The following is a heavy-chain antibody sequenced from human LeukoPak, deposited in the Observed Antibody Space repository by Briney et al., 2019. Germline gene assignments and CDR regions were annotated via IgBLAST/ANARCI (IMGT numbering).Heavy chain of an antibody. J-gene: IGHJ4*02. CDR1: GYTFIDYY. CDR2: INPKNGGT. D-gene: IGHD6-19*01. CDR3: ARSSGFSRFDY. Sequence: GASVKVSCKASGYTFIDYYMHWVRQAPGQGLEWMGWINPKNGGTRYSQKFQGRVTMTRDRSISTVYMEVTSLESDDTAVYYCARSSGFSRFDYWGQGALVTVSS. V-gene: IGHV1-2*02.